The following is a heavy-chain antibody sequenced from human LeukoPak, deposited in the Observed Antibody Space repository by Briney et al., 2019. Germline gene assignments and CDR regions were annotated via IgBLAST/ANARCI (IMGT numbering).Heavy chain of an antibody. CDR1: GYTFTSYD. J-gene: IGHJ3*02. V-gene: IGHV1-8*01. Sequence: VASVKVSCKASGYTFTSYDINWVRQATGQGLEWMGWMNPNSGNTGYAQKFQGGVTMTRNTSISTAYMELSSLRSEDTAVYYCARGVTYIVGATTVSALDIWGQGTMVTVSS. CDR2: MNPNSGNT. CDR3: ARGVTYIVGATTVSALDI. D-gene: IGHD1-26*01.